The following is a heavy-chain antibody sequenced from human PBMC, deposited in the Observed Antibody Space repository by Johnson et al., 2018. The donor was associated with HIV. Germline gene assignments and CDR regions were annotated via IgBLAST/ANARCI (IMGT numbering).Heavy chain of an antibody. D-gene: IGHD5-24*01. CDR1: GFTVSSNY. CDR3: ARDQWMAGDAFDI. CDR2: IKQDGSEK. V-gene: IGHV3-7*01. Sequence: EVQLVESGGGVVQPGRSLRLSCAASGFTVSSNYMTWVRQAPGKGLEWVANIKQDGSEKYYVDSVKGRIPISRDNAKNSLYLQMNSLRAEDTAVYYCARDQWMAGDAFDIWGQGTVVTVSS. J-gene: IGHJ3*02.